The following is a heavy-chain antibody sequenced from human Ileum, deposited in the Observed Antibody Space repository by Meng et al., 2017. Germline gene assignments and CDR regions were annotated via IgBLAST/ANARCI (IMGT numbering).Heavy chain of an antibody. CDR1: GGSVNTCSYY. CDR2: MYFSGST. J-gene: IGHJ4*02. V-gene: IGHV4-61*01. Sequence: QVQLQESGPGLVRPSETLSLTCTISGGSVNTCSYYWSWIRQPPGKGLEWIGYMYFSGSTKYNASLKSRVSISVDTSKKQFSLNLTSVTAADTAVYYCARGHYDKYFDSWGQGTLVTVFS. D-gene: IGHD3-22*01. CDR3: ARGHYDKYFDS.